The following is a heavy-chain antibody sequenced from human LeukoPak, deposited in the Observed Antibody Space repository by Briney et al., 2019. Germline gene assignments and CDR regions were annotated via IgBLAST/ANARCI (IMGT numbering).Heavy chain of an antibody. Sequence: PSETLSLTCAVYGGSFSGYYWSWIRQPPGKGLEWIGEINHSGSTFYTPSLRSRVIISVDTSKNQMSLQLTSVTAADTAVYYCAKHARHGTGDKWFDPWGPGTLVTVSS. CDR1: GGSFSGYY. CDR3: AKHARHGTGDKWFDP. D-gene: IGHD3-10*01. V-gene: IGHV4-34*01. J-gene: IGHJ5*02. CDR2: INHSGST.